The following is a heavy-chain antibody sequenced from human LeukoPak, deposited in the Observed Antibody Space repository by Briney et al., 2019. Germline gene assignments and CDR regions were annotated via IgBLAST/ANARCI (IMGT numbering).Heavy chain of an antibody. CDR3: AREGAYRTSSPAGY. J-gene: IGHJ4*02. CDR2: INQDGSEK. CDR1: GFTFSSYW. D-gene: IGHD6-6*01. V-gene: IGHV3-7*01. Sequence: GGSLRLSCAASGFTFSSYWMGWVCQAPGKGLEWVANINQDGSEKYFVDSVKGRFTISRDNAKNSLYLQMNSLRAEDTAVYYCAREGAYRTSSPAGYWGQGTLVTVSS.